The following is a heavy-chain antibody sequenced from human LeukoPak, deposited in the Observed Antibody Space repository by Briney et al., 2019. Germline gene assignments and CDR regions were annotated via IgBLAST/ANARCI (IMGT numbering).Heavy chain of an antibody. J-gene: IGHJ4*02. CDR2: INHSGST. D-gene: IGHD3-10*01. CDR1: GGSFSGYY. Sequence: SETLSLTCAVYGGSFSGYYCSWIRQPPGKGLEWIGEINHSGSTNYNPSLKSRVTISVDTSKNQFSLKLSSVTAADTAVYYCARLVRRQPRYYGSGEHDYWGQGTLVTVSS. V-gene: IGHV4-34*01. CDR3: ARLVRRQPRYYGSGEHDY.